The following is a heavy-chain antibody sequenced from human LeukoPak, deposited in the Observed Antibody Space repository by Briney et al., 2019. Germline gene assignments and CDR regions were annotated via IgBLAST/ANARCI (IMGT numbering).Heavy chain of an antibody. Sequence: GGSLRLSCAASGFTFSDYSMAWVRQAPGRGLEWVSAISGSGGSTYYADSVKGRFTISRDNSKNTLYLQMNSLRAEDTAVYYCAKVRGEYYDFWSGYYPGDYWGQGTLVTVSS. J-gene: IGHJ4*02. CDR3: AKVRGEYYDFWSGYYPGDY. D-gene: IGHD3-3*01. CDR2: ISGSGGST. CDR1: GFTFSDYS. V-gene: IGHV3-23*01.